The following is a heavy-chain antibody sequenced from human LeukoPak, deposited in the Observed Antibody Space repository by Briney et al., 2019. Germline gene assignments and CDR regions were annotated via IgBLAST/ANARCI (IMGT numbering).Heavy chain of an antibody. Sequence: GGSLRLSCAASGFTFSSYSMNWVRQAPGEGLEWVANIKQDGSEKYYVDSVKGRFTISRDNAKNSLYLQMNSLRAEDTAVYYCARDQISMVRGVITLFDYWGQGTLVTVSS. CDR2: IKQDGSEK. D-gene: IGHD3-10*01. J-gene: IGHJ4*02. CDR3: ARDQISMVRGVITLFDY. V-gene: IGHV3-7*01. CDR1: GFTFSSYS.